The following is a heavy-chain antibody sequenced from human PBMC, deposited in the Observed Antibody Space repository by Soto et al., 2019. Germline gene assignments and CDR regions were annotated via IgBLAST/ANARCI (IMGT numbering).Heavy chain of an antibody. CDR2: TYYRSKWYN. CDR1: GDSVSSNSAA. D-gene: IGHD3-3*01. CDR3: ARERGRITIFGVYYYYGMEV. V-gene: IGHV6-1*01. J-gene: IGHJ6*02. Sequence: SQTLSLTCAISGDSVSSNSAAWNWIRQSPSRGLEWLGRTYYRSKWYNDYAVSVKSRITIKPDTSKNQFSLQLNSVAPEDTGVYYCARERGRITIFGVYYYYGMEVWGQGTTVTVSS.